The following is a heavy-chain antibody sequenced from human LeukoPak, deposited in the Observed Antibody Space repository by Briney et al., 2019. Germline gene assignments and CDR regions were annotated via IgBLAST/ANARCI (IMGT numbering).Heavy chain of an antibody. CDR3: ARDKTNVLLWFGEFEWRAHEYFQH. CDR2: INPNSGGT. CDR1: GYTFTGYY. J-gene: IGHJ1*01. D-gene: IGHD3-10*01. Sequence: ASVKVSCKASGYTFTGYYMHWVRQAPGQGLEWMGWINPNSGGTNYAQKFQGRVTMTRDTSISTAYMELSRLRSDDTAVYYCARDKTNVLLWFGEFEWRAHEYFQHWGLGTLVTVSS. V-gene: IGHV1-2*02.